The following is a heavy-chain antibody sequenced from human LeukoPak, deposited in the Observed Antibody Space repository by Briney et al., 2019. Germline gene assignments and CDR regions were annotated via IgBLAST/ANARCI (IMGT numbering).Heavy chain of an antibody. CDR3: ATGAGCGY. CDR1: GFTFSSYW. CDR2: IKQDGSER. J-gene: IGHJ4*02. D-gene: IGHD6-19*01. Sequence: PGGSLRLSCAASGFTFSSYWMTWVRQAPGKGLEWVANIKQDGSERNYVDSVTGRFTISRDNAKNSLYLKMNTLGDEDTAVYYCATGAGCGYWGQGTLVTVSS. V-gene: IGHV3-7*03.